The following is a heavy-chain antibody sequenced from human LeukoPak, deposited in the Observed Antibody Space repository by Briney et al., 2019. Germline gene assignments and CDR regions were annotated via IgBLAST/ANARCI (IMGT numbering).Heavy chain of an antibody. CDR3: ARVRPHYDILTGYYLPYYYYMDV. Sequence: SETLSLTCTVSGGSISSYYWSWIRQPAGKGLEWIGRIYSSGSTNYNPSLKSRVTMSVDTSKNQFSLKLSSVTAADTAVYYCARVRPHYDILTGYYLPYYYYMDVWGKGTTVTVSS. D-gene: IGHD3-9*01. CDR1: GGSISSYY. CDR2: IYSSGST. J-gene: IGHJ6*03. V-gene: IGHV4-4*07.